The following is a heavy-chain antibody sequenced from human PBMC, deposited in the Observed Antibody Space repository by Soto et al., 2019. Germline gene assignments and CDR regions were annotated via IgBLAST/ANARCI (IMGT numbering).Heavy chain of an antibody. Sequence: EVQLVESGGGLVQPGGSLRLSCAASGFTVSSNYMSWVRQAPGKGLEWVSVIYSGGSTYYADPVKGRFTISRDNSKNTLYLQMNSLRAEDTAVYYCARDAIENYYYYYGMDVWGQGTTVTVSS. CDR2: IYSGGST. V-gene: IGHV3-66*01. J-gene: IGHJ6*02. CDR3: ARDAIENYYYYYGMDV. D-gene: IGHD3-22*01. CDR1: GFTVSSNY.